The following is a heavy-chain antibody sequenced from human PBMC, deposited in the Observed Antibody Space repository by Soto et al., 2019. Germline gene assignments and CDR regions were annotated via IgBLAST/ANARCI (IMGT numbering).Heavy chain of an antibody. V-gene: IGHV5-10-1*01. CDR3: ASPSIAAQYYYGMDV. D-gene: IGHD6-13*01. CDR1: GYSFSSYW. J-gene: IGHJ6*02. Sequence: GESLKISCKGSGYSFSSYWISWVRQMPGKGLEWMGRIDPSDSYPNYSPSFQGHVTISVDKSISTAYLQWSSLKASDTATYYCASPSIAAQYYYGMDVWGQGTTVTVSS. CDR2: IDPSDSYP.